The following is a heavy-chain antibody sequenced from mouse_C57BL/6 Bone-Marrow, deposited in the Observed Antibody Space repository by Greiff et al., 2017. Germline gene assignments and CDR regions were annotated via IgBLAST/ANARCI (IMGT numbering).Heavy chain of an antibody. V-gene: IGHV1-59*01. CDR1: GYTFTSYW. CDR2: IDPSDSYT. Sequence: VQLQQPGAELVRPGTSVKLSCKASGYTFTSYWMHWVKQRPGQGLEWIGVIDPSDSYTNYNQKFKGKATLTVDTSSSTAYMQLSSLTSEDSAVYYCAREEGGSSYGYFDVWGTGTTVTVSS. CDR3: AREEGGSSYGYFDV. D-gene: IGHD1-1*01. J-gene: IGHJ1*03.